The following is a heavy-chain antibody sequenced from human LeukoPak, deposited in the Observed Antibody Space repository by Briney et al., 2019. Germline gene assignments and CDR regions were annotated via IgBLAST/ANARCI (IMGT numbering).Heavy chain of an antibody. CDR2: IKLDGSEK. Sequence: GGSLRLSCAASGFTVSNNYMSWVRQAPGKGLEWVANIKLDGSEKNYVDSVRGRFTISRDNAKNSLYLQMNSLRAEDTAVYYCARGGWSFDPWGQGTLVTVSS. V-gene: IGHV3-7*01. CDR3: ARGGWSFDP. CDR1: GFTVSNNY. J-gene: IGHJ5*02.